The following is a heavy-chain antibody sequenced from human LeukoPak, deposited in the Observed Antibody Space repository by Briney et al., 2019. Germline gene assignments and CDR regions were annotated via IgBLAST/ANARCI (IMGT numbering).Heavy chain of an antibody. CDR2: ISGSGGST. Sequence: PGGSLRLSCAASGFTFSSYAMSWVRQAPGKGLEWVSGISGSGGSTYYADSVKGRFTISRDNSKNTEYLQMNSLRAEDTAVYYCAKDIVAVPAPVGYFDLWGRGTLVTVSS. D-gene: IGHD2-2*01. CDR1: GFTFSSYA. V-gene: IGHV3-23*01. CDR3: AKDIVAVPAPVGYFDL. J-gene: IGHJ2*01.